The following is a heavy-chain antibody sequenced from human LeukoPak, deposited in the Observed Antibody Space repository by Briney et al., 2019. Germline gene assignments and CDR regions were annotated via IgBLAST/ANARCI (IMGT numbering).Heavy chain of an antibody. D-gene: IGHD3-22*01. Sequence: GGSLRLSCAVSGFTFRLYAMTWVRQAPGKGLEWVSTISGSGDYIHYADSVKGRFTISRDNSKNTLYVQMNSLRAEDTAVYYCAKSSADYFYDSSGYYVDFDYWGQGTLVTVSS. CDR1: GFTFRLYA. CDR2: ISGSGDYI. CDR3: AKSSADYFYDSSGYYVDFDY. J-gene: IGHJ4*02. V-gene: IGHV3-23*01.